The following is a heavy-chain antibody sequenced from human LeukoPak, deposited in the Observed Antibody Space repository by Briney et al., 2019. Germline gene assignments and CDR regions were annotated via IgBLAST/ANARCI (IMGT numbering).Heavy chain of an antibody. Sequence: PSETLSLTCTVSGGSISTYYRSWIRQPPGKGLEWIAYIYYSGSTNYNPSLQSRVTISVDTSKNQFSLKLSSVTAADTAVYYCARVKQLVTDYWGQGTLVTISS. CDR1: GGSISTYY. D-gene: IGHD3-9*01. V-gene: IGHV4-59*01. J-gene: IGHJ4*02. CDR3: ARVKQLVTDY. CDR2: IYYSGST.